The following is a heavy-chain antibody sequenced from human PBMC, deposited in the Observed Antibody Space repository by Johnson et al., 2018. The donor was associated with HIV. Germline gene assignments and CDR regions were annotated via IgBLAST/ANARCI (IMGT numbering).Heavy chain of an antibody. J-gene: IGHJ3*02. CDR2: IRYDGGNK. Sequence: QVQLVESGGGVVQPGGSLRLSCVASGFAFSSYGMHWVRQAPGKGLEWVSFIRYDGGNKYCADSVRGRFTISRDNSKNTLYLQMNSLRAEDTAVYYCAKDSRYSYGPDAFDIWGQGTMVTVSS. D-gene: IGHD5-18*01. CDR3: AKDSRYSYGPDAFDI. CDR1: GFAFSSYG. V-gene: IGHV3-30*02.